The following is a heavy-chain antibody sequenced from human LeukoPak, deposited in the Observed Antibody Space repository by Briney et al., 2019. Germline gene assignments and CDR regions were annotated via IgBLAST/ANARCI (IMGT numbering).Heavy chain of an antibody. D-gene: IGHD6-19*01. J-gene: IGHJ4*02. CDR3: AKDISGSIAVAGHFDY. CDR1: GFTFDDYA. V-gene: IGHV3-9*01. CDR2: ISWNSGSI. Sequence: GRSLRLSCAASGFTFDDYAMHWVRQAPGKGLEWVSGISWNSGSIGYADSVKGRFTTSRDNAKNSLYLQMNSLRAEDTALYDCAKDISGSIAVAGHFDYWGQGTLVTVSS.